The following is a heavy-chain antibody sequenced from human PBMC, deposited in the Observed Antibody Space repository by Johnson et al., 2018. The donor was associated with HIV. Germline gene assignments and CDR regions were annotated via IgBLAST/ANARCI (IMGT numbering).Heavy chain of an antibody. CDR1: GFTFSSYG. CDR2: ISYDGSNK. Sequence: QVQLVESGGGVVQPGRSLRLSCAASGFTFSSYGMHWVRQAPGKGLEWVAVISYDGSNKYYADSVKGRFTISRDNSKNTLYLQMNSLRAEDTAVYYCAKDQGITVIGVVAGAFDIWGQGTMVTVSS. CDR3: AKDQGITVIGVVAGAFDI. V-gene: IGHV3-30*18. D-gene: IGHD3-22*01. J-gene: IGHJ3*02.